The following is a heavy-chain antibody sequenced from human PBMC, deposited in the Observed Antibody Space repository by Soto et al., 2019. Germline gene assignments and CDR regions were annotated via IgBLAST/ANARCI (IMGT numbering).Heavy chain of an antibody. CDR3: ARAVLLWPDYGLDV. CDR1: GYNFTGSY. D-gene: IGHD3-10*01. CDR2: ISPSSGGT. V-gene: IGHV1-2*02. Sequence: ASVKVSCKASGYNFTGSYMHWVRQAPGHGLEWLGWISPSSGGTNYAQKFRGRVTMARDTSSSTAYMELSRLRSDDTAVYYCARAVLLWPDYGLDVRGQGTTVTVSS. J-gene: IGHJ6*02.